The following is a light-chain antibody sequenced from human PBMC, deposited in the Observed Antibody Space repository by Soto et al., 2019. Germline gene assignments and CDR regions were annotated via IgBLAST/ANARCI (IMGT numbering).Light chain of an antibody. J-gene: IGLJ1*01. Sequence: QSVLTQPPSASGTPGPRVNISCSRSSSNIGSNTAKWYQQLPGTAPKLLIYNNNQRTSGVPDRFSGSKSGTSASLAISGLQSEDEADYYCAAWDDSLNGLVFGTGTKVTVL. CDR3: AAWDDSLNGLV. V-gene: IGLV1-44*01. CDR1: SSNIGSNT. CDR2: NNN.